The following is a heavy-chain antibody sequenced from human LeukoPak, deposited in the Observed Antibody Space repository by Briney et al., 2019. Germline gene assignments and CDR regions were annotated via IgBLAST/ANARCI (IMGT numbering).Heavy chain of an antibody. V-gene: IGHV1-8*01. CDR2: MNINSGNT. D-gene: IGHD5-12*01. Sequence: ASAKVSCKACGYTFISYDINWVRQVTGQGLEWMGWMNINSGNTGYAQNFQGRVTMTRDTSISTAYMELSSLTSEDTAVYYCTRNIVATTNYDYWGQGTLVTVSS. CDR1: GYTFISYD. CDR3: TRNIVATTNYDY. J-gene: IGHJ4*02.